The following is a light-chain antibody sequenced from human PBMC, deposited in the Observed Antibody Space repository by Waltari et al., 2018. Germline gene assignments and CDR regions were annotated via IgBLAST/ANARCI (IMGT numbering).Light chain of an antibody. CDR3: AAWDDSLNGVV. Sequence: QSVLTQPPSASGTTGQRVTISCSGSSSNIGSNTVNWYQQLPGTAPKLLLYSNNQRPSGVPYRFSGSKSGTSSSLAISGLQSEDEADYYCAAWDDSLNGVVFGGETKLTVL. CDR1: SSNIGSNT. J-gene: IGLJ2*01. CDR2: SNN. V-gene: IGLV1-44*01.